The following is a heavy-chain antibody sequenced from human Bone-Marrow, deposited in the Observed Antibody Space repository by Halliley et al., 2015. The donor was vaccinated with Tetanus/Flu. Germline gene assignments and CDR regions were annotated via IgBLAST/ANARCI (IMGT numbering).Heavy chain of an antibody. Sequence: SLRLSCAASGFTFSLYSMNWVRQAPGKGLEWVSSISSGSTYIFYAGSVKGRFTISRDNAKNSLSLQMNSLTAEDTAVYYCAVGGLTTVTPDFDYWGQGTLVTVSS. CDR3: AVGGLTTVTPDFDY. J-gene: IGHJ4*02. CDR2: ISSGSTYI. V-gene: IGHV3-21*01. CDR1: GFTFSLYS. D-gene: IGHD4-17*01.